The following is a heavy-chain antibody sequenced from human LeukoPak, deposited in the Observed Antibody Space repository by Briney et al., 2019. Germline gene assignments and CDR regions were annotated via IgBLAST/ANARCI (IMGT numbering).Heavy chain of an antibody. CDR3: ARDGLAAITFDY. V-gene: IGHV3-74*01. Sequence: PGGSLRLSCVASGFTFSSYWMHWVRQAPGKGLEWVSHINSDGGSTTYADSVKGRFTISRDNAKNTLYLQMNSLRAEDTAVYYCARDGLAAITFDYWGQGILVTVSS. CDR2: INSDGGST. J-gene: IGHJ4*02. CDR1: GFTFSSYW. D-gene: IGHD5-24*01.